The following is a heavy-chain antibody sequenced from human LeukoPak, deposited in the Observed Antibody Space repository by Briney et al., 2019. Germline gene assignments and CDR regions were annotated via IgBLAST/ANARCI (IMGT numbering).Heavy chain of an antibody. V-gene: IGHV1-2*02. J-gene: IGHJ4*02. Sequence: ASVKVSCKASGYTFTGYYMHWVRQAPGQGLEWMGWINPNSGGTNYAQKFQGRVTMTRDTSISTAYMELSRLRSDDTAVYYCARALTIFVVASGYWGQGTLVTVSS. D-gene: IGHD3-3*01. CDR1: GYTFTGYY. CDR3: ARALTIFVVASGY. CDR2: INPNSGGT.